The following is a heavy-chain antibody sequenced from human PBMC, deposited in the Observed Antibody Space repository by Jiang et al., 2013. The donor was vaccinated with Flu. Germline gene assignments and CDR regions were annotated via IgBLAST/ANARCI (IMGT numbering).Heavy chain of an antibody. J-gene: IGHJ4*02. CDR3: ARVSPTEAYFDY. V-gene: IGHV4-59*01. CDR2: IYYSGST. Sequence: PPGKGLEWIGYIYYSGSTNYNPSLKSRVTISVDTSKNQFSLKLSSVTAADTAVYYCARVSPTEAYFDYWGQGTLVTVSS.